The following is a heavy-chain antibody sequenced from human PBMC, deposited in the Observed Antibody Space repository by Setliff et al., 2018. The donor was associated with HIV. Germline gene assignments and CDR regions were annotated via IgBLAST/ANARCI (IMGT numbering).Heavy chain of an antibody. J-gene: IGHJ3*02. CDR3: ARDPYNSNAFSFGAFDI. D-gene: IGHD3-22*01. V-gene: IGHV3-7*03. Sequence: PGGSLRLSCAASGFTFSTYWMSWFRQAPGKGLEWVANIKENGDEKYYVDSVKGRFTISRDDSKNTVYLQMNSLRVEDTAVYYCARDPYNSNAFSFGAFDIWGQGTMVTVSS. CDR2: IKENGDEK. CDR1: GFTFSTYW.